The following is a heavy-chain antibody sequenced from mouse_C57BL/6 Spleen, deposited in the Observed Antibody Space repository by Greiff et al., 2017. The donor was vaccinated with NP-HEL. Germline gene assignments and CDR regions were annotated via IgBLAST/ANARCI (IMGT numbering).Heavy chain of an antibody. V-gene: IGHV1-76*01. D-gene: IGHD1-1*01. CDR3: ASAGITTGNYYAMDY. J-gene: IGHJ4*01. CDR1: GYTFTDYY. Sequence: VQLQQSGAELVRPGASVKLSCKASGYTFTDYYINWVKQRPGQGLEWIARIYPGSGNTYYNEKFKGKATLTAEKSSSTAYMQLSSLTSEDSAVYFCASAGITTGNYYAMDYWGQGTSVTVSS. CDR2: IYPGSGNT.